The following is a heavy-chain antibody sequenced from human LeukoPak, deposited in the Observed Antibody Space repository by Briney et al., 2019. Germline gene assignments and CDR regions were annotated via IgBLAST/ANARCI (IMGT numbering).Heavy chain of an antibody. Sequence: PSETLSLTCTVSGGSIGIYYWNWIRQPPGKGLEWIGYAYNSGSTLYNPSLESRVTISVDTSKNQFSLRLTSVTAADTAVYYCARDRELGSWGQGILVTVSS. D-gene: IGHD3-10*01. J-gene: IGHJ5*02. CDR3: ARDRELGS. CDR2: AYNSGST. V-gene: IGHV4-59*01. CDR1: GGSIGIYY.